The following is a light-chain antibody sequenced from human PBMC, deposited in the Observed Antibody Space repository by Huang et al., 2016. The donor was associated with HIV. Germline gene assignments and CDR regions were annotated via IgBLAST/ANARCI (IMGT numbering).Light chain of an antibody. J-gene: IGKJ5*01. CDR3: QQLHSYPIT. CDR1: QDIGTS. V-gene: IGKV1-13*02. CDR2: VAS. Sequence: QLTQSPPSLSASVGDPVIISCRASQDIGTSLAWYQQKTGRAPNRLISVASTLQTGVPSRFSGDSAGTYFTLFITDLQPEDFATYYCQQLHSYPITFGQGTRLDIK.